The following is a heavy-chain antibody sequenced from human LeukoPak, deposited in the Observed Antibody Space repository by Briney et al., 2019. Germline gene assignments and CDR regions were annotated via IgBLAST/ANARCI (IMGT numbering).Heavy chain of an antibody. V-gene: IGHV1-18*01. CDR3: ARTPSYYYDSSGKGDYNWFDP. D-gene: IGHD3-22*01. Sequence: VASVKVSCKASGYTFTSYGISWVRQAPGQGLERMGWISAYNGNTNYAQKLQGRVTMTTDTSTSTAYMELRSLRSDDTAVYYCARTPSYYYDSSGKGDYNWFDPWGQGTLVTVSS. J-gene: IGHJ5*02. CDR1: GYTFTSYG. CDR2: ISAYNGNT.